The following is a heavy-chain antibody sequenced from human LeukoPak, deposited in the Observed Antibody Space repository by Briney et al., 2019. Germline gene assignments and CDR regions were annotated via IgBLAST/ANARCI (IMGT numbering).Heavy chain of an antibody. V-gene: IGHV3-11*06. D-gene: IGHD3-9*01. J-gene: IGHJ4*02. CDR1: GFTFSDYY. Sequence: GGSLRLSCAASGFTFSDYYMSWIRQAPGKGLEWVSYISSSSSYTNYADSVKGRFTISRDNAKNSLYLQMNSLRAEDTAVYYCVIVRGYFDSSGTDYWGQGTLVTVSS. CDR2: ISSSSSYT. CDR3: VIVRGYFDSSGTDY.